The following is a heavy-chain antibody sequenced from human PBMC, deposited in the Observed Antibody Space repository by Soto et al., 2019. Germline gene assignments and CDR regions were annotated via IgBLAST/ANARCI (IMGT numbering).Heavy chain of an antibody. Sequence: SETLSLICTVSGGSISSGGYYWSWIRHHPGKGLEWIGYIYYSGSTYYNPSLKSRVTISVDTSKNQFSLKLSSVTAADTAVYYCARAVLSKYYYYGMDVWGQGTTVTFSS. CDR1: GGSISSGGYY. D-gene: IGHD3-16*02. CDR2: IYYSGST. J-gene: IGHJ6*02. V-gene: IGHV4-31*03. CDR3: ARAVLSKYYYYGMDV.